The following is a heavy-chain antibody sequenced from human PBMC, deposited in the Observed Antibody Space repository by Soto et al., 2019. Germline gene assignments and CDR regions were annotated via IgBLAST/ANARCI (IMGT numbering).Heavy chain of an antibody. J-gene: IGHJ4*02. Sequence: SETLSLTCAVYGGSFSGYYWSWIRQPPGKGLEWIGEINHSGSTNYNPSLKSRVTISVDTSKNQFSLKLGSVTAADTAVYYCARGLPSDIVVVVAAEPSFDYWGQGTLVTVSS. CDR1: GGSFSGYY. CDR3: ARGLPSDIVVVVAAEPSFDY. D-gene: IGHD2-15*01. CDR2: INHSGST. V-gene: IGHV4-34*01.